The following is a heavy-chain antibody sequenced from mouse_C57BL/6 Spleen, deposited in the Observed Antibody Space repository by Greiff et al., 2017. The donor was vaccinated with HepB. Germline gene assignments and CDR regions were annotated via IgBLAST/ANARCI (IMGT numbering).Heavy chain of an antibody. V-gene: IGHV1-76*01. D-gene: IGHD1-1*01. CDR2: IYPGSGNT. Sequence: VQRVESGAELVRPGASVKLSCKASGYTFTDYYINWVKQRPGQGLEWIARIYPGSGNTYYNEKFKGKATLTAEKSSSTAYMQLSSLTSEDSAVYFCARGYYGSSFDYWGQGTTLTVSS. CDR1: GYTFTDYY. J-gene: IGHJ2*01. CDR3: ARGYYGSSFDY.